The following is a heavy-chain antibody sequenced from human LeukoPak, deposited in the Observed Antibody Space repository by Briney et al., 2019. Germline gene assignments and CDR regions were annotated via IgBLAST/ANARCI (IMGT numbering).Heavy chain of an antibody. Sequence: PGRSLRLSCAASGFTFNNYGMHWVRQAPGKGLEWVTVIWSDGSIKYYADSVKGRFTISRDNSKNTLYLQMNSLRAEDTALYYCAKSPRGSRIDYWGQGTLVTVSS. J-gene: IGHJ4*02. CDR1: GFTFNNYG. CDR2: IWSDGSIK. D-gene: IGHD3-10*01. CDR3: AKSPRGSRIDY. V-gene: IGHV3-33*06.